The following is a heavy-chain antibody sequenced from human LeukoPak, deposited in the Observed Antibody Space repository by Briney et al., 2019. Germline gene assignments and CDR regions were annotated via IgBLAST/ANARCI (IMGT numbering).Heavy chain of an antibody. V-gene: IGHV1-69*13. CDR2: IIPIFGTA. CDR1: GGTFSSYA. J-gene: IGHJ4*02. Sequence: SVKVSCKASGGTFSSYAISWVRQAPGQGLEWMGGIIPIFGTANYAQKFQGRVTITADESTSTAYMELSSLRSEDTAVYYCARGEWVAAAGTVGSDYWGQGTLVTVSS. CDR3: ARGEWVAAAGTVGSDY. D-gene: IGHD6-13*01.